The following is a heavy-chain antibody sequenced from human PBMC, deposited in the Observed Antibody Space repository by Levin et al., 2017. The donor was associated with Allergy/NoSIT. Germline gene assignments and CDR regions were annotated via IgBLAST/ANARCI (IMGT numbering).Heavy chain of an antibody. D-gene: IGHD1-26*01. CDR3: ARDLGSGNYPDAFDI. Sequence: PGGSLRLSCAASGFTFSDYYMSWIRQAPGKGLEWVSYISSSGSATYYADSVKGRFTISRDNAKNSLYLQMNSLRAEDTAVYYCARDLGSGNYPDAFDIWGQGTMVTVSA. CDR1: GFTFSDYY. CDR2: ISSSGSAT. V-gene: IGHV3-11*01. J-gene: IGHJ3*02.